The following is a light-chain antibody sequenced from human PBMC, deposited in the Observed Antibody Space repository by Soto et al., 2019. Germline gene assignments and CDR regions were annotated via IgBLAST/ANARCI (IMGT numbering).Light chain of an antibody. CDR2: GAS. J-gene: IGKJ1*01. Sequence: EIVMTQSPATLSVSPGERATLSCRASQSVSSNLAWYQQKPGQAPRLLIYGASTRATGIPDRFSGSGSGTEFTLTISSLQSEDFAVFYCKQYNNWPRTFGQGTKVEIK. CDR3: KQYNNWPRT. CDR1: QSVSSN. V-gene: IGKV3-15*01.